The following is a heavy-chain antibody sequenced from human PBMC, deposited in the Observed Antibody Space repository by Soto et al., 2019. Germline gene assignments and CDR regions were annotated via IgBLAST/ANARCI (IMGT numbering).Heavy chain of an antibody. J-gene: IGHJ5*02. Sequence: VASVKVSCKASGYTFTSYYMHWVRQAPGQGLEWMGIINPSGGSTSYAQKFQGRVTMTRDTSTSTVYMELSSLRSEDTAVYYCARDIVVVPAATEDNWFDPWGQGTLVTVSS. D-gene: IGHD2-2*01. CDR3: ARDIVVVPAATEDNWFDP. CDR2: INPSGGST. V-gene: IGHV1-46*03. CDR1: GYTFTSYY.